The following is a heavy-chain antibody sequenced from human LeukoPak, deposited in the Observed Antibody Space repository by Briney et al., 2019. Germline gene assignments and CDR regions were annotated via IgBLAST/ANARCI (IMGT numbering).Heavy chain of an antibody. V-gene: IGHV3-7*03. CDR2: IKQDESEK. J-gene: IGHJ3*02. Sequence: PGGSLRLSCAASGFTFRNYCMTWVRQVPGKGLEWVASIKQDESEKYFLDSVKGRFTISRDNAENSLYLQMNSLRAEDTAVYYCAKPLRFLEWLPDAFDIWGQGTVVTVSS. D-gene: IGHD3-3*01. CDR1: GFTFRNYC. CDR3: AKPLRFLEWLPDAFDI.